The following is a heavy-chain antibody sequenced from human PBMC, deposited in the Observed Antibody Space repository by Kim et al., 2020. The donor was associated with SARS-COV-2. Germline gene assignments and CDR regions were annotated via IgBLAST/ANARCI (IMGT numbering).Heavy chain of an antibody. D-gene: IGHD3-22*01. CDR1: GGSISSSSYY. J-gene: IGHJ5*02. Sequence: SETLSLTCTVSGGSISSSSYYWGWIRQPPGKGLEWIGSIYYSGSTYYNPSLKSRVTISVDTSKNQFSLKLSSVTAADTAVYYCARQVSGYYEYWFDPWGQGTLVTVSS. CDR3: ARQVSGYYEYWFDP. CDR2: IYYSGST. V-gene: IGHV4-39*01.